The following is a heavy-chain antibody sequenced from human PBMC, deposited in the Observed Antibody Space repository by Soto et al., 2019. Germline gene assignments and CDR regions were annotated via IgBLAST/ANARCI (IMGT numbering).Heavy chain of an antibody. D-gene: IGHD4-17*01. Sequence: QVQLVQSGAEVKKPGSSVKVSCKASGGTFSRYGISWVRQAPGPGLVWMGGIIPIFGTANYAQKFQGRVTITADESTSTAYMELSSLRSEDTAVYYCARETTGYYYGRDVGGQGTTVTVSS. CDR1: GGTFSRYG. V-gene: IGHV1-69*12. CDR2: IIPIFGTA. CDR3: ARETTGYYYGRDV. J-gene: IGHJ6*02.